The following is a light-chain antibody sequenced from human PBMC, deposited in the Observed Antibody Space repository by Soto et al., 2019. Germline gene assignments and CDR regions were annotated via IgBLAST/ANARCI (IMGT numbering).Light chain of an antibody. CDR3: QQYTARPPWT. CDR2: GAS. V-gene: IGKV3-15*01. Sequence: EIVMTQSPVTLSVSPGERATLSCRASHHVATNLAWYQQKPGQPPRLLIYGASTRATGVSARFSSSGSGTEFTLTISSLQSDDFAVYYCQQYTARPPWTFGQGTRV. J-gene: IGKJ1*01. CDR1: HHVATN.